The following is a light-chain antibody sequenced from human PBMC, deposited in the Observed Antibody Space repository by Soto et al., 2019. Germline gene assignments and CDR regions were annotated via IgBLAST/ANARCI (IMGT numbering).Light chain of an antibody. CDR2: GAS. CDR3: QQLKTYPLI. V-gene: IGKV1-9*01. J-gene: IGKJ4*01. CDR1: QEISSY. Sequence: DIQLTQSPSFLSASVGDRVTITYRSSQEISSYLAWYQQKPGKAPKLLIYGASTLQSWVPSRFSGSGSGTEFTLTISSLQPEDFATYSCQQLKTYPLIFGGGTKVDI.